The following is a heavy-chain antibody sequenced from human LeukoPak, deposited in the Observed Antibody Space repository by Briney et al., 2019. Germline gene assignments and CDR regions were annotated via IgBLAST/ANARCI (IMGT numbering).Heavy chain of an antibody. D-gene: IGHD2-21*02. Sequence: GGSLRLSCAASGFTFSGYEMNWVRQAPGKGLEWVAYSSGSGNTIYYADSVKGRFTISRDNAKNSLYLQMNSLRAEDTAVYYCARAMYCGGDCYSFDYWGQGTLVTVSS. V-gene: IGHV3-48*03. CDR3: ARAMYCGGDCYSFDY. J-gene: IGHJ4*02. CDR1: GFTFSGYE. CDR2: SSGSGNTI.